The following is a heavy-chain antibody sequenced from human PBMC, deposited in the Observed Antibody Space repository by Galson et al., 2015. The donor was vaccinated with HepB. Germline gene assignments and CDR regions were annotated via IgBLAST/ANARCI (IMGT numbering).Heavy chain of an antibody. Sequence: QSGAEVKKPGESLRISCKGSGYSFTSYWISWVRQMPGKGLEWMGRIDPSDSYTNYSPSFQGHVTISADKSISTAYLQWSSLKASDTAMYYCASSYSSGWYIQDAFDIWGQGTMVTVSS. D-gene: IGHD6-19*01. CDR2: IDPSDSYT. CDR1: GYSFTSYW. V-gene: IGHV5-10-1*01. CDR3: ASSYSSGWYIQDAFDI. J-gene: IGHJ3*02.